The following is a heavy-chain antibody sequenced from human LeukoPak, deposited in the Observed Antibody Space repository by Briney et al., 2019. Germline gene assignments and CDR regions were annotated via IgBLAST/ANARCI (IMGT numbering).Heavy chain of an antibody. CDR3: ARAAPMVRGVIFDY. V-gene: IGHV3-30*04. Sequence: PGGSLRLSCAASGFTFSSYAVHWVRQAPGKGLEWVAVISYDGSNKYYADSVKGRFTISRDNSKNTLYLQMNSLRAEDTAVYYCARAAPMVRGVIFDYWGQGTLVTVSS. D-gene: IGHD3-10*01. CDR2: ISYDGSNK. CDR1: GFTFSSYA. J-gene: IGHJ4*02.